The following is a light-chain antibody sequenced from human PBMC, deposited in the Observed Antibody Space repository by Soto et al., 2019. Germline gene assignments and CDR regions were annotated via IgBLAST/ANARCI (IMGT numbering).Light chain of an antibody. Sequence: DIQMTQSPSTLSASVGDTVTITCRASQSISNWLAWYQQKPGQAPKLLIHKASTLESGVPSRFSGSGSGTEFPLPISTLQPDVFATFYAKQYDLFPYIFGQGTKLEIK. CDR1: QSISNW. J-gene: IGKJ2*01. CDR3: KQYDLFPYI. V-gene: IGKV1-5*03. CDR2: KAS.